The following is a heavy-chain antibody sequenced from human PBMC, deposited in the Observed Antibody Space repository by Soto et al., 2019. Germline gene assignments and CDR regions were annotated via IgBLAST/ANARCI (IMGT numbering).Heavy chain of an antibody. CDR1: GFTFSGSA. CDR2: IRSKANSYAT. J-gene: IGHJ6*03. Sequence: GGSLRLSCAASGFTFSGSAMHWVRQASGKGLEWVGRIRSKANSYATAYAASVKGRFTISRDDSKNTAYLQMNSLKTEDTAVYYCTRHSPAIVRGVITDYYYYYMDVWGKGTTVTVSS. D-gene: IGHD3-10*01. CDR3: TRHSPAIVRGVITDYYYYYMDV. V-gene: IGHV3-73*01.